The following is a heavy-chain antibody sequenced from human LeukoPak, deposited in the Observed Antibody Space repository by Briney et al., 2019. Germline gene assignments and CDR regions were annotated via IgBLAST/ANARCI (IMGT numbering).Heavy chain of an antibody. Sequence: PSETLSLTCAVYGGSFSGYYWSWIRQPPGKGLEWIGEINHSGSTNYNPSLKSRVTISLDTSENQFSLKLSSVTAADTAVYYCARHKGIAAAGGWFDPWGQGTLVTVSS. D-gene: IGHD6-13*01. V-gene: IGHV4-34*01. CDR3: ARHKGIAAAGGWFDP. CDR2: INHSGST. J-gene: IGHJ5*02. CDR1: GGSFSGYY.